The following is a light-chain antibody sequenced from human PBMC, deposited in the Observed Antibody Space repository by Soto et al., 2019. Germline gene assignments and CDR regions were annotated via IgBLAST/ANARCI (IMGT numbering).Light chain of an antibody. CDR2: EVR. CDR3: CSYTISATLV. Sequence: QSALTQPASVSGSPGQSITISCSGSTNDIGGYNYVSWYQHHPGKVPKVIIYEVRNRPSGVSNRFSGSKSGNTASLTISGLQADDEADYYCCSYTISATLVFGGVTKLTVL. J-gene: IGLJ3*02. CDR1: TNDIGGYNY. V-gene: IGLV2-14*01.